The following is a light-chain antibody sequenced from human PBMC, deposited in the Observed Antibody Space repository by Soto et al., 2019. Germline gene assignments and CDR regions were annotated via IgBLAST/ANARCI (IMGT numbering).Light chain of an antibody. J-gene: IGKJ1*01. CDR2: GAS. CDR3: QQYCSSPWT. V-gene: IGKV3-20*01. Sequence: EIVLTQSPGTLSLSPGERATLSCRASQSVSSSYLAWYQQKPGQAPRPLIYGASSRAIGIPDRFSGSGSGTDFTLTIIRLKHEHFAVYYCQQYCSSPWTFCQGTKLEIK. CDR1: QSVSSSY.